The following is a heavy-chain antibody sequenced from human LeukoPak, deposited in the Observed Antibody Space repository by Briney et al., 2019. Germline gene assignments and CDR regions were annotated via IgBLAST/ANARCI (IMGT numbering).Heavy chain of an antibody. CDR1: GFTLSGYW. J-gene: IGHJ4*02. CDR2: INGDGSTT. V-gene: IGHV3-74*01. D-gene: IGHD6-13*01. CDR3: ARVHSSSWPSFDQ. Sequence: GGSLRLSCAASGFTLSGYWMHWVRQPPGKGLVWVSRINGDGSTTSYADSVKGRFTISRDNAKNTLYLQMNGLRAEDTAIYYCARVHSSSWPSFDQWGQGTLVTVSS.